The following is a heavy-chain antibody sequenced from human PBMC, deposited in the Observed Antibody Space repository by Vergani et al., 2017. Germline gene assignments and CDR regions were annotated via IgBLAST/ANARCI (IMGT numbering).Heavy chain of an antibody. CDR3: ARKKGSSWYGAFDI. V-gene: IGHV4-59*11. CDR2: IYYSGST. CDR1: GGSISSHY. J-gene: IGHJ3*02. Sequence: QVQLQESGPGLVKPSETLSLTCTVSGGSISSHYWSWIRQPPGKGLEWIGYIYYSGSTNYNPSLKSRVTISVDTSKNQFSLKLSSVTAADTAVYYCARKKGSSWYGAFDIWGQGTMVTVSS. D-gene: IGHD6-13*01.